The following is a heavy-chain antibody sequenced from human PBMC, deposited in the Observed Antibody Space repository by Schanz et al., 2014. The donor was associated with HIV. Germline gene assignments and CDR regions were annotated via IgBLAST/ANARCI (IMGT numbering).Heavy chain of an antibody. CDR1: GFTFSSYA. J-gene: IGHJ6*02. Sequence: EVQLVESGGGVVQPGRSLRLSCTASGFTFSSYAMHWVRQAPGKGLEWVSKISSSSSVRHYADSVKGRFTVSRDNAKNSLSLQMNSLRAEDTAVYYCARSPSYGMDVWGQGTTVTVSS. CDR2: ISSSSSVR. CDR3: ARSPSYGMDV. V-gene: IGHV3-48*01.